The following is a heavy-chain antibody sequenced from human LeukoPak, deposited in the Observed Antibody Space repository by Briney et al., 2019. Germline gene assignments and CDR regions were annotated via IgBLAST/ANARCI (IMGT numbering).Heavy chain of an antibody. Sequence: ASVKVSCKASGYTLTAYYIHWVRHAPGQGLEWMGWFIPNSGGTNYALEFQGRVTMTRDTSISTAYMELSRLRSDDTAVYYCAREYYFDNSGYYGVGDYWGQGTLVTVSS. CDR3: AREYYFDNSGYYGVGDY. CDR1: GYTLTAYY. D-gene: IGHD3-22*01. CDR2: FIPNSGGT. V-gene: IGHV1-2*02. J-gene: IGHJ4*02.